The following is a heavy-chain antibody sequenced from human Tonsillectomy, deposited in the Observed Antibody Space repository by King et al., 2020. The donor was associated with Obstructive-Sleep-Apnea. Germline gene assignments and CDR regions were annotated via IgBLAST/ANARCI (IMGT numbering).Heavy chain of an antibody. J-gene: IGHJ4*02. Sequence: VQLQQWGAGLLKPSETLSLTCAVYGGSFSGHYWSWIRQPPGKGLEWIGDINHNGSTNYNPSLKSRVTISVDTSKNQFSLKLTSVTAADTAVYYCATFYGDHVRDDYWGQGTLVTVSS. D-gene: IGHD4-17*01. V-gene: IGHV4-34*01. CDR2: INHNGST. CDR1: GGSFSGHY. CDR3: ATFYGDHVRDDY.